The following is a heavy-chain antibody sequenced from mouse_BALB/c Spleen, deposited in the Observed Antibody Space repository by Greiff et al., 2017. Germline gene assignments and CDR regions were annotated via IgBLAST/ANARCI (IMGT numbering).Heavy chain of an antibody. CDR2: INPSTGYT. J-gene: IGHJ3*01. V-gene: IGHV1-7*01. D-gene: IGHD1-1*02. CDR3: AREGGPAWFAY. CDR1: GYTFTSYW. Sequence: VMLVESGAELAKPGASVKMSCKASGYTFTSYWMHWVKQRPGQGLEWIGYINPSTGYTEYNQKFKDKATLTADKSSSTAYMQLSSLTSEDSAVYYCAREGGPAWFAYWGQGTLVTVSA.